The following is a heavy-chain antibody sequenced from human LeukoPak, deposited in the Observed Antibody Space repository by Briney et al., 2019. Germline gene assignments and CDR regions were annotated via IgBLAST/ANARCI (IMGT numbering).Heavy chain of an antibody. Sequence: GGSLRLSCAASGFTFSSYWMHWVRKVPGKGLVWVSRINSDGSSTSYEDSVKGRFTIFRDSAKNTLYLQMNGLRAEDTALYYCARVSSDSGSFYSDWGQDTLVTVSS. CDR1: GFTFSSYW. D-gene: IGHD3-10*01. J-gene: IGHJ1*01. CDR2: INSDGSST. V-gene: IGHV3-74*01. CDR3: ARVSSDSGSFYSD.